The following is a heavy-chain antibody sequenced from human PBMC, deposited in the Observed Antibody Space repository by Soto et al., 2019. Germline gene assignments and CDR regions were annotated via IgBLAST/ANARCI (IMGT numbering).Heavy chain of an antibody. CDR2: ISAYNGNT. Sequence: ASVKVSCKASGYTFTSYGISWVRQAPGQGLEWMGWISAYNGNTNYAQKLQGRVTMTTDTSTSTAYMELRSLRSDDTAVYYCARLTYYYDSSGYSNWFDPWGQGTPVTVSS. CDR1: GYTFTSYG. J-gene: IGHJ5*02. CDR3: ARLTYYYDSSGYSNWFDP. D-gene: IGHD3-22*01. V-gene: IGHV1-18*01.